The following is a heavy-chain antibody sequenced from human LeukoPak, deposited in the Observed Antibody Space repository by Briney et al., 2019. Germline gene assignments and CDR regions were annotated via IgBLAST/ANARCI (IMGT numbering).Heavy chain of an antibody. Sequence: PGGSLRLSCAASGFTFSSYSMNWVRQAPGKGLEWVSSISSSSSYIYYADSVKGRFTISRDNAKNSLYLQMNSLRAEDMALYYCAKDLSSSWYGAPPHFDYWGQGTLATVSS. V-gene: IGHV3-21*04. J-gene: IGHJ4*02. CDR3: AKDLSSSWYGAPPHFDY. CDR2: ISSSSSYI. D-gene: IGHD6-13*01. CDR1: GFTFSSYS.